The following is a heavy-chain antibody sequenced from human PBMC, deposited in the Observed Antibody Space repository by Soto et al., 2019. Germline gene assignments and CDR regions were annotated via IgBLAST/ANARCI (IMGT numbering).Heavy chain of an antibody. V-gene: IGHV3-30-3*01. J-gene: IGHJ1*01. D-gene: IGHD3-22*01. CDR3: ARPATPSGGTSSYYYDSSGSKYFQH. Sequence: GGSLRLSCAASGFTFSSYAMHWVRQAPGKGLEWVAVISYGGSNKYYADSVKGRFTISRDNSKNTLYLQMNSLRAEDTAVYYCARPATPSGGTSSYYYDSSGSKYFQHWGQGTLVTVSS. CDR1: GFTFSSYA. CDR2: ISYGGSNK.